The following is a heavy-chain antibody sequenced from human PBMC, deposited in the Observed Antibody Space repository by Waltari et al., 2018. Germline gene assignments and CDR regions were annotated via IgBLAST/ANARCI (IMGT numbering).Heavy chain of an antibody. CDR1: EYSVSTGFY. V-gene: IGHV4-38-2*02. D-gene: IGHD3-22*01. CDR2: IYLLGNT. J-gene: IGHJ4*02. Sequence: QVQLQESGPRLVKPSETLSLTCTVSEYSVSTGFYWGWVRQSPGKGREWSGSIYLLGNTGDNPPLSSRVAGSMDMSKNQFSLRLTSVTAADTAVYYCARHRLDRGDSFDFWGQGALVTVSS. CDR3: ARHRLDRGDSFDF.